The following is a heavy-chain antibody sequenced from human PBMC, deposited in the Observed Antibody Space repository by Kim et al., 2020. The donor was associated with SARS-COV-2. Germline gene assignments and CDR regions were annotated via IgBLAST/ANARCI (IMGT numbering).Heavy chain of an antibody. J-gene: IGHJ6*02. V-gene: IGHV3-9*01. Sequence: GGSLRLSCAASGFTFDDYAMHWVRQAPGKGLEWVSGISWNSGSIGYADSVKGRFTISRDNAKNSLYLQMNSLRAEDTALYYCAREWLRYYYYGMDVWGQG. CDR1: GFTFDDYA. CDR3: AREWLRYYYYGMDV. D-gene: IGHD5-12*01. CDR2: ISWNSGSI.